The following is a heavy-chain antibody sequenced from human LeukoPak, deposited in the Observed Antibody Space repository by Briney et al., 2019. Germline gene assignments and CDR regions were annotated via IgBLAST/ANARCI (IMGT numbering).Heavy chain of an antibody. D-gene: IGHD6-13*01. V-gene: IGHV1-8*01. J-gene: IGHJ4*02. CDR1: GYTFTSHD. Sequence: ASVKVSCKASGYTFTSHDINWVRQATGQGLEWMGWMNPNSGNTGYAQKFQGRVTMTRNTSISTAYMELSSLRSEDTAVYYCARGRIAAATGDYDYWGQGTLVTVSS. CDR2: MNPNSGNT. CDR3: ARGRIAAATGDYDY.